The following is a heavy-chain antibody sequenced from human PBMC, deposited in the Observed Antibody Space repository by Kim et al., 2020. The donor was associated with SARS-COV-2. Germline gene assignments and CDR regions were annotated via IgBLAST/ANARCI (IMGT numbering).Heavy chain of an antibody. V-gene: IGHV3-23*01. Sequence: YYADSAKGRFTINRDNSKNTLYLQMNSLRAKDTAVYYCAKDPEYPWAFDIWGQGTMVTVSS. D-gene: IGHD2-2*02. J-gene: IGHJ3*02. CDR3: AKDPEYPWAFDI.